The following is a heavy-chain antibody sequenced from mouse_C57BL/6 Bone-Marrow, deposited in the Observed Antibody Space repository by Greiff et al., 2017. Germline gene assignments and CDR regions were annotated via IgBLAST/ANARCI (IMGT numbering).Heavy chain of an antibody. Sequence: VQLQQSGAELVKPGASVKLSCKASGYTFTSYWMHWVKQRPGRGLEWIGRIDPNSGGTKYNEKFKSKATLTVDKPSSTAYMQLSSLTSEDSAVYYCARGEFITTVSGYYYAMDYWGQGTSVTVSS. D-gene: IGHD1-1*01. CDR2: IDPNSGGT. V-gene: IGHV1-72*01. CDR1: GYTFTSYW. CDR3: ARGEFITTVSGYYYAMDY. J-gene: IGHJ4*01.